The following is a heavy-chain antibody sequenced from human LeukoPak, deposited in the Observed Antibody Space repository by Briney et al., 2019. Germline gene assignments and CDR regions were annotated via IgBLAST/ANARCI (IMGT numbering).Heavy chain of an antibody. CDR3: AREDSGSGSYYNVADYFDY. CDR2: INPSGGST. V-gene: IGHV1-46*01. J-gene: IGHJ4*02. D-gene: IGHD3-10*01. Sequence: ASVKVSCKASGYTFTSYYMYWVRQAPGQGLEWMGIINPSGGSTSYAQKFQGRVTMTRDTSTSTVYMELSSLRSEDTAVYYCAREDSGSGSYYNVADYFDYWGQGTLVTVSS. CDR1: GYTFTSYY.